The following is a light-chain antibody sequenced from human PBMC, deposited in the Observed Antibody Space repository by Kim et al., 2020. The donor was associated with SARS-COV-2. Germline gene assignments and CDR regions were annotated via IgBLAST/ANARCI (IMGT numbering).Light chain of an antibody. Sequence: DIQMTQSPSSLSASVGDRVTITCRASQGIDKSLAWYRQTPGKAPKLLLYGASTLQTGVPSRFSGSGSGADYTLTISSLQPEDSATYYCQQSYGTPWTFGLGTKVDIK. CDR2: GAS. CDR1: QGIDKS. V-gene: IGKV1-NL1*01. J-gene: IGKJ1*01. CDR3: QQSYGTPWT.